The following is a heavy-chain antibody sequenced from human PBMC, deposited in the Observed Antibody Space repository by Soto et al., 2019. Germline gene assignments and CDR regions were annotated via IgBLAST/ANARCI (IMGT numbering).Heavy chain of an antibody. CDR1: GYTFTSYY. CDR3: AKDYGGNDNWFDP. Sequence: QVHLVQSGAEVTKPGASVKVSCKASGYTFTSYYMHWLRQAPGQGLEWMGRIDPSGGDTTYAQKFQGRVTMTRDTSTSTAYMELSSLRSDDTAVYYCAKDYGGNDNWFDPWGRGTLVTVSS. V-gene: IGHV1-46*01. CDR2: IDPSGGDT. J-gene: IGHJ5*02. D-gene: IGHD4-17*01.